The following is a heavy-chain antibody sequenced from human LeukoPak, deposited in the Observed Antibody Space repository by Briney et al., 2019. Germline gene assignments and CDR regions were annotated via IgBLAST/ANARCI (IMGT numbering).Heavy chain of an antibody. CDR1: GGSLNPYY. CDR2: IYFSGNT. V-gene: IGHV4-4*07. CDR3: ARTSASGGTFFDS. J-gene: IGHJ4*02. Sequence: PSETLSLTCTVSGGSLNPYYWSWIRQPAGKGLEWIGRIYFSGNTHYIPSLQSRVTISVDTSKNQFSLRLSSVTAADTAVYYCARTSASGGTFFDSWGQGTLVTVSP. D-gene: IGHD2-15*01.